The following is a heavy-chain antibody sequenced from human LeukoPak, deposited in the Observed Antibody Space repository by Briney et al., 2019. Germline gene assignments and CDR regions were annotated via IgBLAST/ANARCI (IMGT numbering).Heavy chain of an antibody. V-gene: IGHV3-33*06. CDR3: AKSSSSCGDYESY. CDR1: GFTFSSYG. D-gene: IGHD4-17*01. J-gene: IGHJ4*02. CDR2: IWYDGSNK. Sequence: GGSLRLSCAASGFTFSSYGMHWVRQAPGKGLEWVAVIWYDGSNKYYADSVKGRFTISRDNSKNTLYLQMNSLRAEDTAVYYCAKSSSSCGDYESYWGQGTLVTVSS.